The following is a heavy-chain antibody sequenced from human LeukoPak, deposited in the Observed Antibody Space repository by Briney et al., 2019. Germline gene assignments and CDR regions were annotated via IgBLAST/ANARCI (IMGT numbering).Heavy chain of an antibody. CDR2: ISSNGSTI. CDR1: GFTFSKYW. CDR3: AREHCSSTSCYFSPRGVIDV. Sequence: PGGSLRLSCAASGFTFSKYWMSWVRQAPGKGLEWVSYISSNGSTIYYADSVKGRFTISRDNAKNSLYLQMNSLRAEDTAVYYCAREHCSSTSCYFSPRGVIDVWGQGTTVTVSS. J-gene: IGHJ6*02. V-gene: IGHV3-11*01. D-gene: IGHD2-2*01.